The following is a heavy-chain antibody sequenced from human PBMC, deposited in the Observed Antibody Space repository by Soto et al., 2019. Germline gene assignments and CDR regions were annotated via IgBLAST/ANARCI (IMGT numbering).Heavy chain of an antibody. Sequence: EVQLVESGGGLVKPGESLRLSCAASGFTFRTYSMNWVRQAPGKGLEWVSLISSSSSYIYYADSLKGRFTISRDNXKXXLYLEMXXLRAEDTAXYYCARFVSATAINDHWGQGTLVTVSS. CDR1: GFTFRTYS. V-gene: IGHV3-21*01. D-gene: IGHD2-21*02. CDR2: ISSSSSYI. J-gene: IGHJ4*02. CDR3: ARFVSATAINDH.